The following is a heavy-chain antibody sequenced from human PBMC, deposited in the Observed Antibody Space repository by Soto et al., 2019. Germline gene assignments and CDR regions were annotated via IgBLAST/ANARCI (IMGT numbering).Heavy chain of an antibody. D-gene: IGHD2-21*02. CDR1: GYTFTSYA. CDR3: ARGLKARLVVTAPGDY. Sequence: ASVKVSCKASGYTFTSYAMNWVRQAPGQGLEWMGWINTNTGNPTYAQGFTGRFVFSLDTSVSTAYLQICSLKAEDTAVYYCARGLKARLVVTAPGDYWGDVTLVPV. V-gene: IGHV7-4-1*01. CDR2: INTNTGNP. J-gene: IGHJ4*01.